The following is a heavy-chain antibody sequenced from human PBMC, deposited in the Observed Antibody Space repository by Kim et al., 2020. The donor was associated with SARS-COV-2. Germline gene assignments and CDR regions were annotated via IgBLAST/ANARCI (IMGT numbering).Heavy chain of an antibody. CDR1: GYTFNTYY. V-gene: IGHV1-46*02. J-gene: IGHJ3*02. D-gene: IGHD3-22*01. Sequence: ASVKVSCKASGYTFNTYYMHWVRQAPGQGLEWMGIINPSGGSTSYAQKFQGRVTMTRDTSTSTVYMELGSLRSEDTAVYYCARDSRYDSSGFIDAFDIWGQGTMVTVSS. CDR2: INPSGGST. CDR3: ARDSRYDSSGFIDAFDI.